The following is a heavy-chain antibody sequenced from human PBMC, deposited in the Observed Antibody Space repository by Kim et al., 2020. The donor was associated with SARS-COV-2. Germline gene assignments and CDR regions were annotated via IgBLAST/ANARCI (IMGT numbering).Heavy chain of an antibody. V-gene: IGHV3-33*01. D-gene: IGHD3-22*01. J-gene: IGHJ4*02. CDR1: GFTFSVHG. CDR2: IWHDGSNK. CDR3: ASDNDSNY. Sequence: GGSLRLSCAASGFTFSVHGMHWVRQAPGKGLEWLAIIWHDGSNKYYVDSVRGRFTISRDNSRNTVYLQMNSLRAEDTATYFCASDNDSNYWGQGTLVIVSS.